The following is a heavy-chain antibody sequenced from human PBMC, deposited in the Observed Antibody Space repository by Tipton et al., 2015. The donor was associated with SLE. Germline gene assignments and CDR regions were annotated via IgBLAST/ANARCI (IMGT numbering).Heavy chain of an antibody. CDR3: ARWAGPTVNFDY. V-gene: IGHV4-59*01. Sequence: TLSLTCTVSGGSISSYYWSWIRQPPGKGLEWIGYIYYSGSTNYNPSLKSQVTISVDTSKNQFSLKLSSVTAADTAVYYCARWAGPTVNFDYWGQGTLVTVSS. CDR1: GGSISSYY. D-gene: IGHD4-11*01. J-gene: IGHJ4*02. CDR2: IYYSGST.